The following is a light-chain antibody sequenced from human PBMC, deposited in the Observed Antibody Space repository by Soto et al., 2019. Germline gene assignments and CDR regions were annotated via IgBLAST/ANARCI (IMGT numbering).Light chain of an antibody. CDR1: SSNIGAGFD. J-gene: IGLJ3*02. CDR2: GNS. Sequence: QSVLTQPPSVSGAPGQTVTISCTGSSSNIGAGFDVHWYQQLPGTAAKVFIYGNSNRPSGVPDRFSGSKSGTAASLAITGLQAEDESDYYCQAYDTSLRDWVFCGGTKLTVL. CDR3: QAYDTSLRDWV. V-gene: IGLV1-40*01.